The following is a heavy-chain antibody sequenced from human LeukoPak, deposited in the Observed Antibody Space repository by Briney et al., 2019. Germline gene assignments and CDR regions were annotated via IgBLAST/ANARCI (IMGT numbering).Heavy chain of an antibody. Sequence: GGSLRLSCAASGFTFSSYEMNWVRQAPGKGLEWVSYISSSGSTIYYADSVKGRFTISRDNAKNSLYLQMNGLRAEDTAVYYCASKGQYCSGGSCYGPWGYYFDYWGQGTLVTVSS. J-gene: IGHJ4*02. D-gene: IGHD2-15*01. V-gene: IGHV3-48*03. CDR1: GFTFSSYE. CDR3: ASKGQYCSGGSCYGPWGYYFDY. CDR2: ISSSGSTI.